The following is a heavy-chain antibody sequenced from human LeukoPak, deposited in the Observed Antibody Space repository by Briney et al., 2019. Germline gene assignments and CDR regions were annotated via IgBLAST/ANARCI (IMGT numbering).Heavy chain of an antibody. D-gene: IGHD6-19*01. V-gene: IGHV4-59*01. CDR1: GGSISGSY. CDR2: IYYSGST. Sequence: KPSETLSLTCTVSGGSISGSYWSWIRQPPGKGLEWIAYIYYSGSTNYNPSLKSRVTMSLDMSKNQFSLKLSSVTAADTAVYYCARNWGSGGSYLFDYWGQGTLVSVSS. J-gene: IGHJ4*02. CDR3: ARNWGSGGSYLFDY.